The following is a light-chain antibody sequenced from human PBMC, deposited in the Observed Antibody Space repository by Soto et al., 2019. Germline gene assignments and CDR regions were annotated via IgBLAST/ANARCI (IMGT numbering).Light chain of an antibody. CDR1: QGVTTN. J-gene: IGKJ4*01. Sequence: EIVMTQSPATLSVSPGERATLSCRASQGVTTNLAWYQQKPGQAPRLLIYGASTRATGIPARFSGSGSGTEFTLTISSLQSEDFAVYYCQQSYTTPLTFGGGTKVEIK. CDR2: GAS. CDR3: QQSYTTPLT. V-gene: IGKV3-15*01.